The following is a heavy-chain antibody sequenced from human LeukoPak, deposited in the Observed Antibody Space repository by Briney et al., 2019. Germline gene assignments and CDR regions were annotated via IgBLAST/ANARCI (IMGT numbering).Heavy chain of an antibody. D-gene: IGHD6-13*01. Sequence: GESLKISCKGSGYSFTSYWISWVRQMPGKGLEWMGRIDPSGSYTNYSPSFQGHVTISADKSISTAYLQWSSLKASDTAMYYCARHLAAAGTPFDYWGQGTLVTVSS. V-gene: IGHV5-10-1*01. CDR2: IDPSGSYT. J-gene: IGHJ4*02. CDR1: GYSFTSYW. CDR3: ARHLAAAGTPFDY.